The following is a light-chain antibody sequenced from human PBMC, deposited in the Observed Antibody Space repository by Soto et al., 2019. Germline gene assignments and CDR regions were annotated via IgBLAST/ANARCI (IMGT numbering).Light chain of an antibody. CDR1: QAINNY. J-gene: IGKJ1*01. V-gene: IGKV1-27*01. Sequence: DIQMTQSPSSLSASVGDRVTITCRASQAINNYVAWYQQRPGQVPNLLIYGASTLQSGVPIRFSGSGSGTDFTLTISSLQPEDVAVYYCQRYSSAPRTFGQGTKVEIK. CDR3: QRYSSAPRT. CDR2: GAS.